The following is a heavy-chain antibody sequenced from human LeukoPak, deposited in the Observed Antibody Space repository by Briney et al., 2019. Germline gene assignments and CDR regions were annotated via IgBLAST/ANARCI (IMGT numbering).Heavy chain of an antibody. CDR3: ARLVGISLSKVDFQH. D-gene: IGHD2/OR15-2a*01. V-gene: IGHV4-4*02. Sequence: SETLSLTCAVSGGSISSSNWWSWVRQPPGKGLEWIGEIYHSGSTNYNPSLKSRVTISVDKSKNQFSLKLSSVTAADTAVYYCARLVGISLSKVDFQHWGQGTLVTVSS. J-gene: IGHJ1*01. CDR1: GGSISSSNW. CDR2: IYHSGST.